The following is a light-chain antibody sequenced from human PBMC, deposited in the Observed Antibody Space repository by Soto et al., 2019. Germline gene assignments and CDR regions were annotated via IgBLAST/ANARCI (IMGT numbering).Light chain of an antibody. J-gene: IGKJ2*01. V-gene: IGKV3-20*01. Sequence: EIVLTQSPGTLSLSPGERATLSCRASQSVSSSYLAWYQHKPGQAPRLLIYGASSRATGIPDRFSGSGSGTDCTLAISRLEPEDFAVYYCQQYGSSPLTFGQGTELEIK. CDR3: QQYGSSPLT. CDR1: QSVSSSY. CDR2: GAS.